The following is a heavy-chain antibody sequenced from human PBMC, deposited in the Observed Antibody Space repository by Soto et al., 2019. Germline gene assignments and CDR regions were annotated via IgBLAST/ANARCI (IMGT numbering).Heavy chain of an antibody. CDR2: ISAYNGNT. D-gene: IGHD1-26*01. CDR3: ARGLVGATTGMDV. Sequence: ASLQVSCKSSGYTFTSCGISWVRQAPGQGLELMGWISAYNGNTNYAQKLQGRVTMTTDTSTSTAYMELRSLRSDDTAVYYCARGLVGATTGMDVWGQGTTVNVAS. J-gene: IGHJ6*02. V-gene: IGHV1-18*04. CDR1: GYTFTSCG.